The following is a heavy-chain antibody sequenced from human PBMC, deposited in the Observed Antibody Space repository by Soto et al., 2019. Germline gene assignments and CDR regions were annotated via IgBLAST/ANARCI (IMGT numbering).Heavy chain of an antibody. CDR2: FYYSERT. D-gene: IGHD2-21*01. V-gene: IGHV4-30-2*03. Sequence: SETLSLTCAVSGGSVSSGGYSWSWIRQPPGEGLGWIGTFYYSERTHYNPSLESRVTISVDTSKNQFSLKVSSVTVADTAVYYCASSEFHWGQGTLVTVSS. CDR1: GGSVSSGGYS. J-gene: IGHJ4*02. CDR3: ASSEFH.